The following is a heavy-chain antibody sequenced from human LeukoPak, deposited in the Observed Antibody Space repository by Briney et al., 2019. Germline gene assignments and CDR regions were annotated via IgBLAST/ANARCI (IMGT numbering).Heavy chain of an antibody. CDR3: ARAIKKEMVRGVITMGD. CDR1: GFTFSSYA. V-gene: IGHV3-30-3*01. J-gene: IGHJ4*02. D-gene: IGHD3-10*01. CDR2: ISYDGSNK. Sequence: PGRSLRLSCAASGFTFSSYAMHWVRQAPGKGLKWVAVISYDGSNKYYADSVKGRFTISRDNSKNTLYLQMNSLRAEDTAVYYCARAIKKEMVRGVITMGDWGQGTLVTVSS.